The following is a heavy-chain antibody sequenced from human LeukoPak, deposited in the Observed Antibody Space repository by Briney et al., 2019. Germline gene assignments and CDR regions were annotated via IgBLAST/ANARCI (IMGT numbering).Heavy chain of an antibody. V-gene: IGHV4-59*08. CDR1: GGSISSYY. CDR2: IYYSGST. CDR3: ASGYSGYDPFFDY. Sequence: SETLSLTCTVSGGSISSYYWSWIRQPPGKGLEWIGYIYYSGSTNYNPSLKSRVTISVHTSKNQFSLKLSSVTAADTAVYYCASGYSGYDPFFDYWGQGTLVTVSS. J-gene: IGHJ4*02. D-gene: IGHD5-12*01.